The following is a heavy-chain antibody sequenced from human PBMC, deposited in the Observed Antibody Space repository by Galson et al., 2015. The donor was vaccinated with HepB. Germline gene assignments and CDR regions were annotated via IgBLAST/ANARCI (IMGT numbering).Heavy chain of an antibody. V-gene: IGHV3-21*01. CDR3: AGGRITLQTGIAVAMDV. Sequence: SLRLSCAASGFTFSSYSMNWVRQAPGKGLEWVSSISSSSSYIYYADSVKGRFTISRDNAKNSLYLQMNSLRAEDTAVYYCAGGRITLQTGIAVAMDVWGQGTTVTVSS. D-gene: IGHD6-19*01. CDR2: ISSSSSYI. CDR1: GFTFSSYS. J-gene: IGHJ6*02.